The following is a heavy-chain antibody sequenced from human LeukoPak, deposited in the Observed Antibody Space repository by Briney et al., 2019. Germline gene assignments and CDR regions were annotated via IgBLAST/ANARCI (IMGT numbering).Heavy chain of an antibody. Sequence: ASVKVSCKASGYTFTGYYMHWVRQAPGQGLEGMGWINPNSGGTNYAQKFQGGVTMTRDTSISTAYMERSRLRSDDTAVYYCAREPAGYCSGGSCYSDAFDIWGQGTMVTVSS. D-gene: IGHD2-15*01. CDR3: AREPAGYCSGGSCYSDAFDI. CDR2: INPNSGGT. CDR1: GYTFTGYY. V-gene: IGHV1-2*02. J-gene: IGHJ3*02.